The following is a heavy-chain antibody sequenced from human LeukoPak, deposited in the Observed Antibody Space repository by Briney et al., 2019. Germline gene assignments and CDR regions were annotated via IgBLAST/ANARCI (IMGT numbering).Heavy chain of an antibody. CDR1: GGSISSHY. CDR2: IYYSGST. J-gene: IGHJ6*02. Sequence: PSETLSLTCTVSGGSISSHYWSWIRQPPGKGLEWIGYIYYSGSTNYNPSLKSRVTISVDTSKNQFSLKLSSVTAADTAVYYCARRRYDFWSGSPLSYGMDVWGQGTTVTVSS. CDR3: ARRRYDFWSGSPLSYGMDV. V-gene: IGHV4-59*08. D-gene: IGHD3-3*01.